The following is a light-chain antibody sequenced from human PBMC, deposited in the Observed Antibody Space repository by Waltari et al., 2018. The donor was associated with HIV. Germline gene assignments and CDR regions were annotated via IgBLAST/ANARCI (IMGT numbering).Light chain of an antibody. CDR2: EVS. V-gene: IGLV2-14*01. J-gene: IGLJ2*01. CDR3: SSYTTSSSLL. Sequence: QSALTQPASVSGSPGQSITTSSPGTSSDVGGYSYVPWYQQHPGKAPKLMIYEVSNRPSGVSNRFSGSKSGNTASLTISGLQAEDEADYYCSSYTTSSSLLFGGGTKLTVL. CDR1: SSDVGGYSY.